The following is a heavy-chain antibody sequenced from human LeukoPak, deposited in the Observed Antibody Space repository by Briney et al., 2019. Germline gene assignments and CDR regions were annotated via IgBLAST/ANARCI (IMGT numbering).Heavy chain of an antibody. CDR2: INHSGST. CDR1: GGSFSGYY. V-gene: IGHV4-34*01. J-gene: IGHJ6*03. D-gene: IGHD2-15*01. CDR3: ARARRGYCSGGSCYGYYYYYMDV. Sequence: SETLSLTCAVYGGSFSGYYWSWIRQPPGKGLEWIGEINHSGSTNYNPSLKSRVTMSVDTSKNQFSLKLSSVTAADTAVYYCARARRGYCSGGSCYGYYYYYMDVWGKGTTVTVSS.